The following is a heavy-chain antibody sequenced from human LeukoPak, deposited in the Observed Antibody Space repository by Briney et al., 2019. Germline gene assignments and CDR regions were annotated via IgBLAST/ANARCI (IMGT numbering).Heavy chain of an antibody. CDR3: ARGSLVVISTDAFDI. CDR2: IYYSGST. J-gene: IGHJ3*02. Sequence: PSETLSLTCTVSGGSISSGGYYWSWIRQHPGKGLEWIGYIYYSGSTYYNPSLKSRVTISVDTSKNQFSLKLSSVTAADTAVYYCARGSLVVISTDAFDIWGQGTMVTVSP. D-gene: IGHD3-22*01. CDR1: GGSISSGGYY. V-gene: IGHV4-31*03.